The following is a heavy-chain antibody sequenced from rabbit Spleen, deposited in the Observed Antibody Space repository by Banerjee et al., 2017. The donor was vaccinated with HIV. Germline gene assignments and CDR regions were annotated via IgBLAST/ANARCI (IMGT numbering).Heavy chain of an antibody. CDR1: GVSFSSSYY. CDR2: IYAGSFDST. J-gene: IGHJ4*01. D-gene: IGHD4-2*01. CDR3: ARGGGGYAGDGYDL. Sequence: QEQLVESGGGLVKPGASLTLTCTASGVSFSSSYYVCWVRQAPGKGLEWVACIYAGSFDSTVYASWAKGRFAISKTSSTTVTLQMTSLTAADTATYFCARGGGGYAGDGYDLWGPGTLVTVS. V-gene: IGHV1S45*01.